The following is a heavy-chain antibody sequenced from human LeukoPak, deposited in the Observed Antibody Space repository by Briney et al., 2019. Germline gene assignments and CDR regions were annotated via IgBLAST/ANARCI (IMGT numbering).Heavy chain of an antibody. Sequence: GGSLRLSCAASGFTFSSYEMNWVRQAPGRGLDWISYISTTGRTIYYADSVKGRFTISRDNDRSSLYLQMNSLRAEDTALYYCARFRYNSTWGVFDYWGQGTLVTVSS. CDR3: ARFRYNSTWGVFDY. V-gene: IGHV3-48*03. D-gene: IGHD2/OR15-2a*01. CDR1: GFTFSSYE. J-gene: IGHJ4*02. CDR2: ISTTGRTI.